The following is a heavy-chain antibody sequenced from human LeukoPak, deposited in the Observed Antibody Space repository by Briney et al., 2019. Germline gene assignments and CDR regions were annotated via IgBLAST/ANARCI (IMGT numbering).Heavy chain of an antibody. CDR2: IRHSGNS. CDR1: GASVTDYY. V-gene: IGHV4-59*02. D-gene: IGHD7-27*01. J-gene: IGHJ5*02. Sequence: DPSETLSLTCTVSGASVTDYYWSWIRQSPGKGLEWISYIRHSGNSDYNPSLRSQVTTSLDTSKNQFSLNLISVTAADTAVYYCTRGHWGLQSWSQGTLVTVSS. CDR3: TRGHWGLQS.